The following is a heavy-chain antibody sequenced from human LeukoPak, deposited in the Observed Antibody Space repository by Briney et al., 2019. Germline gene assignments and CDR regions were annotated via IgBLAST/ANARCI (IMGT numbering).Heavy chain of an antibody. CDR3: AKEVVGSGSYQVVHWFDP. CDR1: GFTFISYA. D-gene: IGHD3-10*01. J-gene: IGHJ5*02. Sequence: GGSLRLSCAASGFTFISYAMSWVRQAPGKGLEWVSAISGSGGSTYYADSVKGRFTISRDNSKNTLYLQMNSLRAEDTAVYYCAKEVVGSGSYQVVHWFDPWGQGTLVTVSS. V-gene: IGHV3-23*01. CDR2: ISGSGGST.